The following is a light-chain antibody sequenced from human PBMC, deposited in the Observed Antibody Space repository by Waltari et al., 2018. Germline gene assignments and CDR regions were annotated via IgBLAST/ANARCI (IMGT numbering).Light chain of an antibody. J-gene: IGKJ4*01. Sequence: RATLSCRASQTVRSSFLAWYQQKPGQAPRLLIYGVSSRATGIPDRFSGSGSGTDFTLTISRLEPEDFAVYYCQQYGSSLPLAFGGGTKLQIK. CDR2: GVS. CDR1: QTVRSSF. CDR3: QQYGSSLPLA. V-gene: IGKV3-20*01.